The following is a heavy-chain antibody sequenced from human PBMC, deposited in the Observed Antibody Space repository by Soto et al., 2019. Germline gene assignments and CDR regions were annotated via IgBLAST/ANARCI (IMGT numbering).Heavy chain of an antibody. CDR2: IWYDGSNK. J-gene: IGHJ6*02. CDR3: AREYVIAAAGTPKDYSYGMDV. V-gene: IGHV3-33*08. Sequence: LRLSCEASGFSFSTYSMHWVRQAPGKGLEWVAVIWYDGSNKYYADSVKGRFTISRDNSKNTLYLQMNSLRAEDTAVYYCAREYVIAAAGTPKDYSYGMDVWGQGTTVTV. D-gene: IGHD6-13*01. CDR1: GFSFSTYS.